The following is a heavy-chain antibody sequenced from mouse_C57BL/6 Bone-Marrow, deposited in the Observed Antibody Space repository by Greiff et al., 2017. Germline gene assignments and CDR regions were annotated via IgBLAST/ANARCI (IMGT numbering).Heavy chain of an antibody. CDR1: GYTFTDYY. V-gene: IGHV1-26*01. CDR2: INPNNGGT. Sequence: VQLQQSGPELVKPGASVKISCKASGYTFTDYYMNWVKQSHGKSLEWIGDINPNNGGTSYNQKFKGKATLTVDKSSSTAYMELRSLTSEDSAVYYCARSELGRVDYWGQGTTLTVSS. J-gene: IGHJ2*01. D-gene: IGHD4-1*01. CDR3: ARSELGRVDY.